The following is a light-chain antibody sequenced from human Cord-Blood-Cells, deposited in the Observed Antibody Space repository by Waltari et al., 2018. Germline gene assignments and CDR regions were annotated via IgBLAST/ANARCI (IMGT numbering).Light chain of an antibody. CDR3: QQRSNWPRT. CDR1: QSVSSY. CDR2: DAS. J-gene: IGKJ1*01. V-gene: IGKV3-11*01. Sequence: EIVLTQSPATLSLSPGERATLSCRASQSVSSYLAWYQQKPGQAHRLLIYDASNRATGIPARFSVSGSGTDFTLTISSLEPEDFAVYYCQQRSNWPRTFGQGTKVEIK.